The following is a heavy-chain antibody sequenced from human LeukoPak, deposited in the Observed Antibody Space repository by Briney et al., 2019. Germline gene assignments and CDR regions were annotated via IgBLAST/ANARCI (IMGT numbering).Heavy chain of an antibody. CDR1: GGSFSGYY. CDR3: ARSTDHFDY. J-gene: IGHJ4*02. V-gene: IGHV4-34*01. Sequence: SETLSLTCAVYGGSFSGYYWSWIRQPPGKGLEWIGEINHSGSTNYNPSLKSRVTISVDTSKNQFSLKLSSVTAADTAVYYGARSTDHFDYWGQGTLVTVSS. CDR2: INHSGST.